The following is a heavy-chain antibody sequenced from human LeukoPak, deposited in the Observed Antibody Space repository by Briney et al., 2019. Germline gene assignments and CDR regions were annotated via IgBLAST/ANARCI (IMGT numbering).Heavy chain of an antibody. Sequence: GVSLRLSCAASGFTFSDYYMSWIRQGPGKGLEWVSYISSSGSTIYYADSVKGRFTISRDNAKNSLYLQMNSLRAEDTAVYYCARAMVRGVPLDYWGQGTLVTVSS. CDR2: ISSSGSTI. CDR3: ARAMVRGVPLDY. V-gene: IGHV3-11*01. D-gene: IGHD3-10*01. J-gene: IGHJ4*02. CDR1: GFTFSDYY.